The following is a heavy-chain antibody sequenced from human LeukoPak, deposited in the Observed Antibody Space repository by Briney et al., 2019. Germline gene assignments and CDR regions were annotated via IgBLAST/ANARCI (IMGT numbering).Heavy chain of an antibody. J-gene: IGHJ3*02. CDR2: ISRSIS. CDR3: ARDSQAFDI. V-gene: IGHV3-11*05. Sequence: GGSLRLSCAASGFSFSDYYMSWISQAPGKGLEWVSFISRSISHYADSVRGRFTISRDNAKSSLYLQMNSLRAEDTAVYYCARDSQAFDIWGQGTVVTVSS. CDR1: GFSFSDYY.